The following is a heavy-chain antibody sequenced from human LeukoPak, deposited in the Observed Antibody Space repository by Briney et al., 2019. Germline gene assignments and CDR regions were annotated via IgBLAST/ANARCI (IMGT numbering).Heavy chain of an antibody. Sequence: GGSLRLSCAASGFTFASYAMSWVRQAPGKGLEWVSGISTSDYSTYYADSVKGRFTISRDNSKNTLYLQMNSLRGEDTAVYYCAKSIGSAAGTGYFDSWGQGTLVTVSS. V-gene: IGHV3-23*01. D-gene: IGHD6-13*01. CDR3: AKSIGSAAGTGYFDS. CDR1: GFTFASYA. CDR2: ISTSDYST. J-gene: IGHJ4*02.